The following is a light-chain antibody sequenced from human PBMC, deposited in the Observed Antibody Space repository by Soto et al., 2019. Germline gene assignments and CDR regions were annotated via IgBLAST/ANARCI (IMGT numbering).Light chain of an antibody. J-gene: IGKJ5*01. CDR3: QQSYSTPSIT. Sequence: DIQMTQSPSPLSASVGDSVTITCRASQSISSYLNWYQQKPGKAPKLLIYAASSLQSGVPSRFSGSGSGTDFTLTISSLQPEDFATYYCQQSYSTPSITLGQGTRLEIK. CDR1: QSISSY. V-gene: IGKV1-39*01. CDR2: AAS.